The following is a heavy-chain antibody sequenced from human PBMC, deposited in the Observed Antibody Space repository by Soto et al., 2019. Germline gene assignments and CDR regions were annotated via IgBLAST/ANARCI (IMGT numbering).Heavy chain of an antibody. J-gene: IGHJ5*02. D-gene: IGHD3-16*01. CDR3: TSDTFGLRDT. V-gene: IGHV3-74*01. CDR1: GFTFSHYW. CDR2: INPAGTIT. Sequence: MQMVESGGGSVQPGGSLRLSCAASGFTFSHYWMHWVRQTPGKGLVWVSRINPAGTITNYADSVEGRFTISRDNADSALFLQMNSLRAEATAIYYCTSDTFGLRDTWVQGTLVTVTS.